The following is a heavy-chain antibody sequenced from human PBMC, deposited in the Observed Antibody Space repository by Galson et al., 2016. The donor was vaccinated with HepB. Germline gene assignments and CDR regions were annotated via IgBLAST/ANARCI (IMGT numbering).Heavy chain of an antibody. CDR3: NSLWFGEFDY. CDR1: GFTFGDYA. Sequence: SLRLSCAASGFTFGDYAMSWFRQAPGKGLEWVGFIRSKAYGGTTEYAASVKGRLTISRDDSKSIAYLQMNSLKTEDTAVYYCNSLWFGEFDYWGQGTLVTVSS. V-gene: IGHV3-49*03. J-gene: IGHJ4*02. CDR2: IRSKAYGGTT. D-gene: IGHD3-10*01.